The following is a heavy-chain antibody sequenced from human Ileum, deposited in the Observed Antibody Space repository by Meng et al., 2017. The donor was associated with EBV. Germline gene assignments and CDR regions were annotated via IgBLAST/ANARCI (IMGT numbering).Heavy chain of an antibody. J-gene: IGHJ4*02. V-gene: IGHV3-30*18. CDR3: AKAPYSGYDAFDY. CDR2: ISYDGSNK. CDR1: GGSVNGHP. Sequence: GQLPGAGPGLVKPSGTVSLTGTVSGGSVNGHPWWSWVRQAPGKGLEWVAVISYDGSNKYYADSVKGRFTISRDNSKNTLYLQMNSLRAEDTAVYYCAKAPYSGYDAFDYWGQGTLVTVSS. D-gene: IGHD5-12*01.